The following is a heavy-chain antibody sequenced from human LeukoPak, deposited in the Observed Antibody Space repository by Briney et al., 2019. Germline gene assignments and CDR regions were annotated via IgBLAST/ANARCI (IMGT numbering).Heavy chain of an antibody. D-gene: IGHD6-13*01. Sequence: QSGGSLRLSCAASGFTFSSYAMSWLRQAPGKGLEWVSAVSGDGDSTYYAGSVKGRFTVSRDNSKNTLYLQTNGLRAEDTAVYYCAKEISSSWFEHWGQGTLVTVSS. CDR1: GFTFSSYA. V-gene: IGHV3-23*01. CDR3: AKEISSSWFEH. CDR2: VSGDGDST. J-gene: IGHJ5*02.